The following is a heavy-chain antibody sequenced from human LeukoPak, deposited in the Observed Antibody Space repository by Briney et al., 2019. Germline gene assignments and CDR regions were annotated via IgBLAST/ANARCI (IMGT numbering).Heavy chain of an antibody. Sequence: GGSLKLSCAASGFTFSDSAMHWVRQASGKGLECVGRIRSKPNNYATAYAASVQGRFTISRDDSKNTAYLQMKSLKIEETAVYYCTRHKGGYDYWGQGTLVTVSS. J-gene: IGHJ4*02. V-gene: IGHV3-73*01. D-gene: IGHD5-12*01. CDR3: TRHKGGYDY. CDR2: IRSKPNNYAT. CDR1: GFTFSDSA.